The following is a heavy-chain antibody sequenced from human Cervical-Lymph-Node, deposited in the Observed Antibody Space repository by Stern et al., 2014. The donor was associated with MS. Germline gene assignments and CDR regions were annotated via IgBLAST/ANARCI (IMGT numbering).Heavy chain of an antibody. V-gene: IGHV4-61*02. CDR1: GGSMRSGTYF. CDR2: IYTTGNT. CDR3: ARALARWLENDYYSYYGMDV. J-gene: IGHJ6*02. Sequence: QLQLQESGPGLVKPSQTLSLTCSVSGGSMRSGTYFWSWMRQPAGKELEWIGHIYTTGNTNYNPSLKSRVSISMDKSKSLFSVKLPSVTAADTAVYYCARALARWLENDYYSYYGMDVWGPGTTVTVSS. D-gene: IGHD5-24*01.